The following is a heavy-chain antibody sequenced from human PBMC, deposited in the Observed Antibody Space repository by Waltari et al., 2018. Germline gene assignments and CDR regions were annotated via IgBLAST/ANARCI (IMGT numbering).Heavy chain of an antibody. J-gene: IGHJ3*02. Sequence: QVQLQQWGAGLLKPSETLSLTCAVYGGSFSGYYWRLIRQPPGKGLEWIGEINHSGSTNYNPSLKSRVTISVDTSKNQFSLKLSSVTAADTAVYYCARAWISLILGATSAFDIWGQGTMVTVS. D-gene: IGHD1-26*01. CDR1: GGSFSGYY. CDR2: INHSGST. V-gene: IGHV4-34*01. CDR3: ARAWISLILGATSAFDI.